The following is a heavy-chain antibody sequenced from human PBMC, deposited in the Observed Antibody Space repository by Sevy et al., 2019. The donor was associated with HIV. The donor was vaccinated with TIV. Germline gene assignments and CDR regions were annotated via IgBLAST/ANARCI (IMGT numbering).Heavy chain of an antibody. CDR1: GGSISSGGYY. CDR3: AGVRRSIGYYFGYFDY. CDR2: SYYSGST. Sequence: SETLSLTCTVSGGSISSGGYYWSWIRQHPGKGLEWIGYSYYSGSTYYNPSLKSRVTISVDTSKNQFSLKLSSVTAADTAVYYCAGVRRSIGYYFGYFDYWGQGTLVTVSS. V-gene: IGHV4-31*03. D-gene: IGHD3-22*01. J-gene: IGHJ4*02.